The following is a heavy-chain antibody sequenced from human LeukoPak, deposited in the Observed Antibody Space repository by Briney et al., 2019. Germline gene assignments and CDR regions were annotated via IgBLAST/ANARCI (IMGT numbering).Heavy chain of an antibody. Sequence: GGTLRLSCAASGFTFSSYGMNWVRQAPGKGLEWVSGISGIGGSTYYADSVKGRFTISRDNSKNKLYLQMNSLRAEDTAVYYCAKRRGELSPDSWGQGTLVTVSS. V-gene: IGHV3-23*01. CDR3: AKRRGELSPDS. CDR2: ISGIGGST. D-gene: IGHD3-16*02. CDR1: GFTFSSYG. J-gene: IGHJ4*02.